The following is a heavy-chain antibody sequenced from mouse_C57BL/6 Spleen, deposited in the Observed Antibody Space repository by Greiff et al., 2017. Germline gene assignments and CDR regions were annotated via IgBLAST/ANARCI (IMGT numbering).Heavy chain of an antibody. CDR2: ISNLAYSI. CDR1: GFTFSDYG. Sequence: EVNVVESGGGLVQPGGSLKLSCAASGFTFSDYGMAWVRQAPRKGPEWVAFISNLAYSIYYAETVTGRFTISGEHAKNTLYLEMSSLRSEDTAMYYCARSTVGGYFDVWGTGTTVTVSS. J-gene: IGHJ1*03. V-gene: IGHV5-15*01. CDR3: ARSTVGGYFDV. D-gene: IGHD1-1*01.